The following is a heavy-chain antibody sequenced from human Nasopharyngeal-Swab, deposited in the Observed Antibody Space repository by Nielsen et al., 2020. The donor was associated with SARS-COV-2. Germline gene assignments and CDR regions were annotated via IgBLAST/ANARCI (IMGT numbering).Heavy chain of an antibody. D-gene: IGHD5-18*01. CDR3: AAFQGGYSYGYIH. V-gene: IGHV4-59*08. J-gene: IGHJ4*02. CDR2: ISYSGTT. Sequence: ETLSLTCTVSGGSISSYYWSWIRQPPGKGLEWIGYISYSGTTEYNPSLKSRVIILVDTSKNQFSLQLSSVTAAGTAVYYCAAFQGGYSYGYIHWGQGTLVTVSS. CDR1: GGSISSYY.